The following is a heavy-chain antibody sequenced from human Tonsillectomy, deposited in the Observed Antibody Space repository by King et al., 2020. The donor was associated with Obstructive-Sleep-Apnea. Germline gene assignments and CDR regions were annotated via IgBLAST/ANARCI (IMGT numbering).Heavy chain of an antibody. Sequence: QLVQSGADVKKPGASVKVSCKASGYTFTSSDIIWVRQAPGQGLEWMGWISTYNGETIYAQKFLGRVTMTTDTSTSTGYMELRSLRSDDTAVYYCARAATGWYDDWGQGTLVTVSS. J-gene: IGHJ5*02. CDR1: GYTFTSSD. CDR2: ISTYNGET. CDR3: ARAATGWYDD. D-gene: IGHD1-1*01. V-gene: IGHV1-18*01.